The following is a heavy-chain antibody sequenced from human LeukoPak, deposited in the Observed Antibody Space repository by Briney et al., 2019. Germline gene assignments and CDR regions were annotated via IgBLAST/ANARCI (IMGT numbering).Heavy chain of an antibody. V-gene: IGHV4-4*02. J-gene: IGHJ4*02. D-gene: IGHD3-9*01. CDR2: IHRDGRT. Sequence: SGTLSLTCAVSGVSISSTEWWIWVRQSPGQGLEWIGEIHRDGRTRYSPSLTSRVSMSIDYSKNQFSLKVSFVTAADTAIYYCGKTDIWFNPIDYWGPGSLVIVSS. CDR3: GKTDIWFNPIDY. CDR1: GVSISSTEW.